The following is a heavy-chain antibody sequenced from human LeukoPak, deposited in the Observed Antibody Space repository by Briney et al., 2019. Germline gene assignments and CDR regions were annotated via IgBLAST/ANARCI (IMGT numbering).Heavy chain of an antibody. Sequence: PSETLSLTCTVSGGSISSYYWSWIRQPPGKGLEWIGYIYYSGSTNYNPSLKSRVTISVDTSKSQFSLKLSSVTAADTAVYYCARFYDSSGSRDYWGQGTLVTVSS. CDR1: GGSISSYY. CDR3: ARFYDSSGSRDY. V-gene: IGHV4-59*01. CDR2: IYYSGST. D-gene: IGHD3-22*01. J-gene: IGHJ4*02.